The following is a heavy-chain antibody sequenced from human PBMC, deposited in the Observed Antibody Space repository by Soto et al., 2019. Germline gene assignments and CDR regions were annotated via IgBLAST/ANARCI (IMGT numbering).Heavy chain of an antibody. CDR1: GFTFSSYW. D-gene: IGHD4-17*01. CDR3: ARVRYGDYLFDY. Sequence: GGSLRLSCAASGFTFSSYWMHWVRQAPGKGLVWVSRINSDGSSTSYADSVKGRFTISRDNAKNTLYLQMNSLRAEDTAVYYCARVRYGDYLFDYWGQGTLVTVSS. CDR2: INSDGSST. J-gene: IGHJ4*02. V-gene: IGHV3-74*01.